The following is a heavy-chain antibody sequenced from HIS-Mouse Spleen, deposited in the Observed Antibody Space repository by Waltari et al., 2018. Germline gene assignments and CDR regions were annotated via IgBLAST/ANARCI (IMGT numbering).Heavy chain of an antibody. CDR3: ATRAHEDYYDSSGYKGAFDY. Sequence: EVQLLESGGGLVQPGGSLRLSCAASGFTFSSYAMSWVRQAPGKGLWWVSVIRGSGGITYYADSVKGRFTISIDNSKNTLYLQMNSLRAEDTAVYYCATRAHEDYYDSSGYKGAFDYWGQGTLVTVSS. J-gene: IGHJ4*02. CDR1: GFTFSSYA. D-gene: IGHD3-22*01. CDR2: IRGSGGIT. V-gene: IGHV3-23*01.